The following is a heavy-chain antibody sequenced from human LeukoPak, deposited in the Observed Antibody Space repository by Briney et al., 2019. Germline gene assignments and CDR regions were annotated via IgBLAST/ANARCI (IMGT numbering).Heavy chain of an antibody. J-gene: IGHJ4*02. CDR1: GYRFTSHW. D-gene: IGHD3-10*01. Sequence: PGESLKISCKGSGYRFTSHWIGWVRQMPGKGLDWMVIIHPGDSDTRYSPSFQGQVTISPDKSISTAYLQWSSPKASDTAMYHCARRRVGGSGSYSDYWGQGTLVTVSS. V-gene: IGHV5-51*01. CDR2: IHPGDSDT. CDR3: ARRRVGGSGSYSDY.